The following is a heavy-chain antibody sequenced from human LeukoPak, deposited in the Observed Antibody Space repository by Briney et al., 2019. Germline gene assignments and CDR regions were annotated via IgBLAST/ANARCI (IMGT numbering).Heavy chain of an antibody. J-gene: IGHJ5*02. Sequence: GGSLRLSCAASGFTFSSYAMHWVRQAPGKGLEWVAVISYDGSNKYYADSVKGRFTISRDNSKNTLYLQMNSLRAEDTAVYYCAKSSSGGSCYAWGQGTLVTVSS. CDR1: GFTFSSYA. CDR3: AKSSSGGSCYA. CDR2: ISYDGSNK. V-gene: IGHV3-30*18. D-gene: IGHD2-15*01.